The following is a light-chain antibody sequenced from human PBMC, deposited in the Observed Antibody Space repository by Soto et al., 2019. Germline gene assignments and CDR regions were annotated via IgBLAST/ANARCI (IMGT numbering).Light chain of an antibody. V-gene: IGKV3-11*01. CDR2: DAS. J-gene: IGKJ3*01. CDR1: QSVSSY. CDR3: QQRSNWAT. Sequence: EIVLTQSPATLSLSPGERATLSCRASQSVSSYLAWYQQRPGQAPRLLIYDASNRATGIPARFSGSGSGTDFTLTISSLEPDDFAVYYCQQRSNWATFGPGTKVDFK.